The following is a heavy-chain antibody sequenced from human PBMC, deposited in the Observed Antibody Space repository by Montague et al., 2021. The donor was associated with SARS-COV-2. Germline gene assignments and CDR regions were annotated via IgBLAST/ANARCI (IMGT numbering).Heavy chain of an antibody. D-gene: IGHD6-13*01. J-gene: IGHJ4*02. CDR1: GGSISSSYW. CDR3: ASWSESDSWYQASLDY. CDR2: IFHSGTT. Sequence: SETLSLTCAVSGGSISSSYWWNWVRQSPGKGLEWIGEIFHSGTTNYNPSLKSRITISVDKSRNQFSLRLSSVTAADTAIYYCASWSESDSWYQASLDYWGQGTLITVSS. V-gene: IGHV4-4*02.